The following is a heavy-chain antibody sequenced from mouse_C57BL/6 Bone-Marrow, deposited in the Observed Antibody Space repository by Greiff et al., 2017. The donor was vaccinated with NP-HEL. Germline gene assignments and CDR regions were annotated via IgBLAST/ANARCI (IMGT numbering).Heavy chain of an antibody. D-gene: IGHD2-4*01. J-gene: IGHJ3*01. CDR3: ASPYDYDVAWFDY. CDR2: ISSGGSYT. Sequence: EVQGVESGGDLVKPGGSLKLSCAASGFTFSSYGMSWVRQTPDKRLEWVATISSGGSYTYYPDSVKGRFTISRDNAKNTLYLQMSSLKSEDTAMYYCASPYDYDVAWFDYWGQGTLVTVSA. CDR1: GFTFSSYG. V-gene: IGHV5-6*01.